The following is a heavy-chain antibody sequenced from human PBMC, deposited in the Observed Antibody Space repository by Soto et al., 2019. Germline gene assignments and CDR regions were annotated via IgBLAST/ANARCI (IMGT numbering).Heavy chain of an antibody. CDR2: INHSGST. J-gene: IGHJ5*02. V-gene: IGHV4-34*01. CDR1: GGSFSGYY. D-gene: IGHD3-3*01. Sequence: SETLSLTCAVYGGSFSGYYWSWIRQPPGKGLEWIGEINHSGSTNYNPSLKSRVTISVDTSKNQFSLKLSSVTAADTAVYYCAREIVVVPAATDHHITIFGVVIKNWFDPWGQGTLVTVSS. CDR3: AREIVVVPAATDHHITIFGVVIKNWFDP.